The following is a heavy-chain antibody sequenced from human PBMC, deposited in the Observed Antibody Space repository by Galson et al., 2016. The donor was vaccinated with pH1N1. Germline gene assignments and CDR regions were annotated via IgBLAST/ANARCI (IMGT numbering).Heavy chain of an antibody. CDR1: GASMDLDLHY. V-gene: IGHV4-39*01. D-gene: IGHD3-16*01. J-gene: IGHJ6*02. CDR2: IYYNGNT. CDR3: ARHGGVGLTITLYYHAMDV. Sequence: SETLSLTCSVSGASMDLDLHYWSWIRQVPGRGLEWLAYIYYNGNTYYNPSLKSRVTTSVDTAKNQFSLRLSSVTAADTAVYYCARHGGVGLTITLYYHAMDVWGQGTTVTVSS.